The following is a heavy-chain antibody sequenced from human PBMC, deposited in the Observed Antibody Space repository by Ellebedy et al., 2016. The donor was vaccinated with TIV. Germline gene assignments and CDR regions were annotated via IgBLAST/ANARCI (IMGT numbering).Heavy chain of an antibody. D-gene: IGHD3-22*01. CDR1: GYSFTSYG. CDR2: ISAYTGAT. J-gene: IGHJ4*02. Sequence: AASVKVSCKASGYSFTSYGITWVRQAPGQGLEWMGSISAYTGATKYAQIVQGRVTMTTDTSTDTAYMELRSLRSDDTAVYYCARGVFDSSVYDYWGQGTLVTVSS. V-gene: IGHV1-18*04. CDR3: ARGVFDSSVYDY.